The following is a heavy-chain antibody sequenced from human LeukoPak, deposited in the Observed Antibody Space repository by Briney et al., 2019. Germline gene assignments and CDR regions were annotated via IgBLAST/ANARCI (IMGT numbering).Heavy chain of an antibody. CDR2: IYSGCST. Sequence: GGSLRLSCAASGFTVSSNYMSWVRQAPGKGLEWVSVIYSGCSTYYADSVKGRFTIYRDDSRDPLFLQMNRLSVDDTAIYYCTKAPLRSCSGAFCYPFDYWGQGTLVTVSS. V-gene: IGHV3-53*05. D-gene: IGHD2-8*02. CDR3: TKAPLRSCSGAFCYPFDY. CDR1: GFTVSSNY. J-gene: IGHJ4*02.